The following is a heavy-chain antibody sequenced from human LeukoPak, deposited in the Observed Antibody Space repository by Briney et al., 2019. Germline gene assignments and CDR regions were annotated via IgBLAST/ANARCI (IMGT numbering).Heavy chain of an antibody. Sequence: GRSLRLSCAASGFTFSSYSMNWVRQAPGKGLEGVSSISSSSSYIYYADSVKGRFTISRDNAKNSLYLQMNSLRAEDTAVYYCASSVGYSGYERKIYYYYYGMDVWGQGTTVTVSS. D-gene: IGHD5-12*01. V-gene: IGHV3-21*01. CDR2: ISSSSSYI. J-gene: IGHJ6*02. CDR1: GFTFSSYS. CDR3: ASSVGYSGYERKIYYYYYGMDV.